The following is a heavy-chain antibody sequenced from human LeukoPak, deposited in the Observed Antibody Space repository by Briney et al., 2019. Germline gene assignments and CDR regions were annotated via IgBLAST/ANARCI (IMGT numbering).Heavy chain of an antibody. CDR1: GGSISSYY. D-gene: IGHD3-22*01. CDR3: AKEVDYYDSSGYYSGNWFDP. J-gene: IGHJ5*02. Sequence: SETLSPTCTVPGGSISSYYWSWIRQPPGKGLEWIGYIYYSGSTNYNPSLKSRVTISVDTSKNQFSLKLSSVTAADTAVYYCAKEVDYYDSSGYYSGNWFDPWGQGTLVTVSS. CDR2: IYYSGST. V-gene: IGHV4-59*01.